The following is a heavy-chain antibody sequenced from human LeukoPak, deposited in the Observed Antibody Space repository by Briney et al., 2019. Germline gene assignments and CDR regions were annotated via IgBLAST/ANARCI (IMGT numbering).Heavy chain of an antibody. J-gene: IGHJ6*03. CDR3: ARGYCSGGSCYSSYYYSYMDV. D-gene: IGHD2-15*01. CDR2: INHSGST. CDR1: GGSFSGYY. V-gene: IGHV4-34*01. Sequence: ETLSLTCAVYGGSFSGYYWSWIRQPPGKGLEWIGEINHSGSTNYNPSLKGRVTISVDRSKNQFSLKLSSVTAADTAVYYCARGYCSGGSCYSSYYYSYMDVWGKGTTVTVSS.